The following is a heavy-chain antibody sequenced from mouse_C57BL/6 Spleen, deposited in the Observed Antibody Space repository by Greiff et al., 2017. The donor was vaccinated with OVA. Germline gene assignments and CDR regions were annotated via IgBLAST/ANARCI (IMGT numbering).Heavy chain of an antibody. Sequence: EVKLVESGPELVKPGASVKMSCKASGYTFTDYNMHWVKQSHGKSLEWIGYINPNNGGTSYNQKFKGKATLTVNKSSSTAYMELRSLTSEDSAVYYCAREANWASWFAYWGQGTLVTVSA. V-gene: IGHV1-22*01. CDR2: INPNNGGT. D-gene: IGHD4-1*01. CDR3: AREANWASWFAY. J-gene: IGHJ3*01. CDR1: GYTFTDYN.